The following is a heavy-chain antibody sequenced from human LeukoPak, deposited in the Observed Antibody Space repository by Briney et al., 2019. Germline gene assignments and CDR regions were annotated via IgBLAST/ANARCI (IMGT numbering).Heavy chain of an antibody. CDR1: GYSFTSYW. CDR2: IYPGDSDT. Sequence: GESLKISCQGSGYSFTSYWIGWVRQMPGKGLEWMGIIYPGDSDTRYSPSFQGQVTISADKSISTAYLQWSSLKASDTAMYYCARHYNILTGSYGMDVWGQGTTVTVSS. J-gene: IGHJ6*02. CDR3: ARHYNILTGSYGMDV. V-gene: IGHV5-51*01. D-gene: IGHD3-9*01.